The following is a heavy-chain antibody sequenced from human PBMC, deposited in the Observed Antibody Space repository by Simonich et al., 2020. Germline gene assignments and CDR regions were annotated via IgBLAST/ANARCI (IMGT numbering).Heavy chain of an antibody. V-gene: IGHV1-2*02. CDR2: INPNRGGP. Sequence: QVQLVQSGAEVKKPGASVKVSCKASGYTFTGYYMHWVRQAPGQGLELMGWINPNRGGPNYAQKFQGRVTMTRDTSISTAYMELSRLRSDDTAVYYCARGRLTGDKGAFDIWGQGTMVTVSS. CDR3: ARGRLTGDKGAFDI. CDR1: GYTFTGYY. D-gene: IGHD7-27*01. J-gene: IGHJ3*02.